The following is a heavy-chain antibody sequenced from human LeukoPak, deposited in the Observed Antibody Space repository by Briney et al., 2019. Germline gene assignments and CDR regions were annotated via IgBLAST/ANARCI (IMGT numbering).Heavy chain of an antibody. V-gene: IGHV3-30-3*01. CDR2: ISYDGSNK. CDR3: ARDGTYYYDSSGYYYDY. J-gene: IGHJ4*02. D-gene: IGHD3-22*01. CDR1: GFTFSSYA. Sequence: GGSLRLSCAASGFTFSSYAMHWVRQASGKGLEWVAVISYDGSNKYYADSVKGRFTISRDNSKNTLYLQMNSLRAEDTAVYYCARDGTYYYDSSGYYYDYWGQGTLVTVSS.